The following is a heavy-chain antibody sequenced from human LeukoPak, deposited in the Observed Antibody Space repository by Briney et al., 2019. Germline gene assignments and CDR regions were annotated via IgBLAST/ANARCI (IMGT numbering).Heavy chain of an antibody. CDR2: ISSNSSYI. D-gene: IGHD2-2*01. Sequence: GGSLRLSCAASGFTFSSYAMSWVRQAPGKGLEWVSAISSNSSYIYYADSVKGRFTISRDNAKNSLYLQMNSLRAEDTAVYYCARDLRVDCSSTSCYPGVKFDPWGQGTLVTVSS. CDR1: GFTFSSYA. CDR3: ARDLRVDCSSTSCYPGVKFDP. J-gene: IGHJ5*02. V-gene: IGHV3-21*01.